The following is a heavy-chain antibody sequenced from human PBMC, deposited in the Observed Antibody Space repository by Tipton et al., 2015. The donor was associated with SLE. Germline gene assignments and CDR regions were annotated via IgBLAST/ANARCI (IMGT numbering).Heavy chain of an antibody. Sequence: GLVKPSQTLSLTCAISGDSVSSNSAAWNWIRQSPSRGLEWLGRTYYRSKWYNDYAVSVKSRITTNPDTSKNHFSLQLNSVTPEDTAVYYCARDRFYYDLLGDAFDIWGQGTMVTVSS. CDR1: GDSVSSNSAA. J-gene: IGHJ3*02. D-gene: IGHD3-22*01. V-gene: IGHV6-1*01. CDR2: TYYRSKWYN. CDR3: ARDRFYYDLLGDAFDI.